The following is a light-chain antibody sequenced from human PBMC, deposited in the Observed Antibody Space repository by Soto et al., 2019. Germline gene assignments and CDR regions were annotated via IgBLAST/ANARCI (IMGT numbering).Light chain of an antibody. V-gene: IGKV3-20*01. J-gene: IGKJ4*01. CDR1: QSVTSSY. CDR2: GAS. Sequence: EIVLTQSPGTLSLSPGERATLSCRASQSVTSSYLAWYQQKPGQAPRLLLYGASSRATGIPDRFSGSGSGTDFAITISRLEPEDFEVYYCQQYDNSPLTFGGGTKVDIK. CDR3: QQYDNSPLT.